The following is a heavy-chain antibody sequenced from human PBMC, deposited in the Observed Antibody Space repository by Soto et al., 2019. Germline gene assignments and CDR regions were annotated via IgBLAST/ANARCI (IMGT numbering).Heavy chain of an antibody. J-gene: IGHJ4*02. V-gene: IGHV4-30-4*01. D-gene: IGHD4-17*01. Sequence: QVQLQESGPGLVKPSQTLSLACTVSCGSFSCRDCYWTWIRQPPGKGLEWIGYFYYSGSTYYNPSLRSRVTISVDTAKNNFSVKLSSVTVADTAVYYCARAYGDYAHFDSWGQGTLVTVSS. CDR3: ARAYGDYAHFDS. CDR1: CGSFSCRDCY. CDR2: FYYSGST.